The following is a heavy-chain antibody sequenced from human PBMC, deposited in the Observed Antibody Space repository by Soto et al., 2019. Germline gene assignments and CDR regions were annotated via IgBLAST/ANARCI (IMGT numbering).Heavy chain of an antibody. Sequence: GASVKVSCKASGGTFSSYAISWVRQAPGQGLEWMGGIIPIFGTANYAQKFQGRVTITADESTSTAYMGLSSLRSEDTAVYYCARANYYYDSSGPYPFDYWGQGTLVTVSS. V-gene: IGHV1-69*13. CDR2: IIPIFGTA. CDR1: GGTFSSYA. CDR3: ARANYYYDSSGPYPFDY. D-gene: IGHD3-22*01. J-gene: IGHJ4*02.